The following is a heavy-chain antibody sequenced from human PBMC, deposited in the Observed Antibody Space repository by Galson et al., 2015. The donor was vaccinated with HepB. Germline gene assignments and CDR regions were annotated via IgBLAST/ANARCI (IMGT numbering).Heavy chain of an antibody. D-gene: IGHD3-22*01. CDR3: ARDIFPNYYDSSGLGY. J-gene: IGHJ4*02. V-gene: IGHV3-30-3*01. Sequence: SLRLSCAASGFTFSSYAMHWVRQAPGKGLEWVAVISYDGSNKYYADSVKGRFTISRDNSKNTLYLQMNSLRAEDTAVYYCARDIFPNYYDSSGLGYWGQGTLVTVSS. CDR2: ISYDGSNK. CDR1: GFTFSSYA.